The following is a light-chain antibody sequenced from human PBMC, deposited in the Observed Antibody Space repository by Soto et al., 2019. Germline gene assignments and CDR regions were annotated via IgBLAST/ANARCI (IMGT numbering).Light chain of an antibody. V-gene: IGKV3-11*01. CDR2: GAS. Sequence: EVVLTQSPATLSLSPGERATLSCRASKSVSSNLAWYQQRPGQAPRILIHGASNRATGIPTRFSGSGSGTDFTLTISSLEAEDSAVYYCQHRTGWPITFGQGTRLEMK. CDR3: QHRTGWPIT. CDR1: KSVSSN. J-gene: IGKJ5*01.